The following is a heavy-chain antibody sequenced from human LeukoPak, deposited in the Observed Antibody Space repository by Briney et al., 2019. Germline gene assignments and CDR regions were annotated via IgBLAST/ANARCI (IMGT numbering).Heavy chain of an antibody. Sequence: GGSLRLSCAASGFTFSSYGMHWVRQAPGKGLEWVAVISYDGSNKYYADSVKGRFTISEDTSKNTLYLQMNSLRAEDTAVYYCARDRCSSTSCYTHYFDYWGQGTLVTVSS. D-gene: IGHD2-2*02. CDR1: GFTFSSYG. J-gene: IGHJ4*02. CDR3: ARDRCSSTSCYTHYFDY. V-gene: IGHV3-30*03. CDR2: ISYDGSNK.